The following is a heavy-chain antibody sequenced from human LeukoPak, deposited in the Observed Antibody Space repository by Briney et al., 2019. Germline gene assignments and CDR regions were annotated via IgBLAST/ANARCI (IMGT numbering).Heavy chain of an antibody. CDR3: ARIAVAGAFDI. D-gene: IGHD6-19*01. CDR1: GYTFTNYP. V-gene: IGHV1-3*03. J-gene: IGHJ3*02. Sequence: SVKVSCKASGYTFTNYPMHWVRQAPGQRLEWMGWINAGNGNTRYSQEFQGRVTITRDTSASTAYMELSSLRSEDMAVYYCARIAVAGAFDIWGQGTMVTVSS. CDR2: INAGNGNT.